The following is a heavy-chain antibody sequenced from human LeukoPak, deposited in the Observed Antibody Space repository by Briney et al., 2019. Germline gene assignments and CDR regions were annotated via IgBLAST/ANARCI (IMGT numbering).Heavy chain of an antibody. D-gene: IGHD3-16*02. Sequence: SETLSLTCTVSGGSISSGGYYWSWIRQPPGKGLEWIGEIYHSGSTNYNPSLKSRVTISVDKSKNQFSLKLSSVTAADTAVYYCARVKRDYVWGSYREYYFDYWGQGTLVTVSS. CDR3: ARVKRDYVWGSYREYYFDY. CDR1: GGSISSGGYY. J-gene: IGHJ4*02. CDR2: IYHSGST. V-gene: IGHV4-39*07.